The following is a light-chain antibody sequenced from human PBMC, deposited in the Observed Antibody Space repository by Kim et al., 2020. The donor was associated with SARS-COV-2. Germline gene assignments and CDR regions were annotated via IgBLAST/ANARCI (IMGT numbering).Light chain of an antibody. J-gene: IGLJ3*02. CDR2: YDN. CDR3: QVWHSTTDHRV. CDR1: NIETKS. V-gene: IGLV3-21*04. Sequence: SYELTQPPSVSVAPGKTATITCGGNNIETKSVHWYQQKPGQAPVVVIYYDNDRPSGIPERFSGSNSGNTATLTISRVEAGDEAEYYCQVWHSTTDHRVFG.